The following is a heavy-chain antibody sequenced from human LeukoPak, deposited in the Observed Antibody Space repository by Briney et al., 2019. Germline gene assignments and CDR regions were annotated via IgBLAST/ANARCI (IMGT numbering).Heavy chain of an antibody. D-gene: IGHD3-16*01. V-gene: IGHV3-9*01. CDR2: FSLGTDRI. Sequence: GGSLRLSCTVSGPSFEAYAMHWVRQGPGKGLEWVPGFSLGTDRIGYADSVKGRFTISRDKAKNSLYLEMNSLRAEDTALYYCAKDIGLRLGLIDYWGQGTLVTVSS. CDR3: AKDIGLRLGLIDY. CDR1: GPSFEAYA. J-gene: IGHJ4*02.